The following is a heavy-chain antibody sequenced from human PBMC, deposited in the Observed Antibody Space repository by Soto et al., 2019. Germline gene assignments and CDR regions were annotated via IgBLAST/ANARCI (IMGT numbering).Heavy chain of an antibody. Sequence: AGSVRLSCAASGFRFRNYAMTWVRQAPGKGLEWVSGLSGSGTMRYYADSVRGRFIISRDNAKNTLFLQMDNLRVEDSAVYYCAKEAEENENVPIPGDNWGQGTPVTVSS. D-gene: IGHD1-1*01. J-gene: IGHJ4*02. CDR1: GFRFRNYA. CDR2: LSGSGTMR. CDR3: AKEAEENENVPIPGDN. V-gene: IGHV3-23*01.